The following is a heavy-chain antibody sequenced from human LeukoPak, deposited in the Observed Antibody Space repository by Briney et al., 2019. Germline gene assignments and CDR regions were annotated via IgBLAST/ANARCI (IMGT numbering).Heavy chain of an antibody. D-gene: IGHD2-2*02. CDR1: GGTFSSYA. CDR2: IIPIFGTA. CDR3: AIRTLPYCSSTSCYTLYYYYYYMDV. V-gene: IGHV1-69*05. J-gene: IGHJ6*03. Sequence: ASVKVSCKASGGTFSSYAISWVRQAPGQGLEWMGRIIPIFGTANYAQKFQGRVTITTDESTSTAYMELSSLRSEDTAVYYCAIRTLPYCSSTSCYTLYYYYYYMDVWGKGTTVTVSS.